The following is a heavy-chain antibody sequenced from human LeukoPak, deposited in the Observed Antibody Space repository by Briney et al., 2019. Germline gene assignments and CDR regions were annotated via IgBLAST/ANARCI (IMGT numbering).Heavy chain of an antibody. Sequence: SETLSLTCTVSDGSISTHYWSWIRQSAGKGLEWIGRIYSGGSTNYNPSLQSRVTMSVDTSKNQFSLKMNSVTAADTAVYYCASSDSSGYYYSFDYWGKGTLVTVSS. D-gene: IGHD3-22*01. CDR3: ASSDSSGYYYSFDY. V-gene: IGHV4-4*07. CDR1: DGSISTHY. CDR2: IYSGGST. J-gene: IGHJ4*02.